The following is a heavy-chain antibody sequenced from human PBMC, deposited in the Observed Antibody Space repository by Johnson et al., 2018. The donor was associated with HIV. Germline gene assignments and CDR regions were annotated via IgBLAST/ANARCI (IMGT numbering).Heavy chain of an antibody. CDR2: IRSSGSTI. D-gene: IGHD6-13*01. Sequence: QVQLVESGGGLVKPGGSLSLSCAASGFTFGDYYMSWIRQAPGKGLEWVSYIRSSGSTIYYAVSMKGRIPIPSDHVMNALYPNMSRLIAKDTAHLHYANSRDNARNSLYLQMSSLRAEDTALYYCAKARWHSSRGDALDIWGQGTMVTVSS. CDR3: ANSRDNARNSLYLQMSSLRAEDTALYYCAKARWHSSRGDALDI. J-gene: IGHJ3*02. V-gene: IGHV3-11*01. CDR1: GFTFGDYY.